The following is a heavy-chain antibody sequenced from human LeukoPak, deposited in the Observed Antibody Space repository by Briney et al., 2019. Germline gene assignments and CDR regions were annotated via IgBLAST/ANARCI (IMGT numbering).Heavy chain of an antibody. V-gene: IGHV1-2*02. D-gene: IGHD6-13*01. Sequence: ASVKVSCKAFGYTFTSNYMHWVRQAPGQGPEWMGVISPSGGSTTYAQKFQGRVTMTRDTSISTAYMELSRLRSDDTAVYYCARDLDIAAADNWFDPWGQGTLVTVSS. CDR2: ISPSGGST. CDR3: ARDLDIAAADNWFDP. CDR1: GYTFTSNY. J-gene: IGHJ5*02.